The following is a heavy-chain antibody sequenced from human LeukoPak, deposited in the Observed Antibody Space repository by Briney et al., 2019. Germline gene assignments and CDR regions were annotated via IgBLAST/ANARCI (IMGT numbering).Heavy chain of an antibody. CDR1: GGSISSYY. D-gene: IGHD4-11*01. V-gene: IGHV4-59*01. Sequence: SETLSLTCTVSGGSISSYYWSWIRQPPGKGLEWIGYIYYSGSTNYNPSLKSRVTISVDTSKNQFSLKLSSVTAADTAVYYCARENYSSSFDGWGQGTLVTVSS. J-gene: IGHJ4*02. CDR2: IYYSGST. CDR3: ARENYSSSFDG.